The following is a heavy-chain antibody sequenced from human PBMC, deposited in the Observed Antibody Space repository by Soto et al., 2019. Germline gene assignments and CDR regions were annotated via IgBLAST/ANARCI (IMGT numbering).Heavy chain of an antibody. D-gene: IGHD3-3*01. Sequence: SETLSLTCTVSGGSISSSSYYWGWIRQPPGKGLEWIGSIYYSGSAYYNPSLKSRVTISVDTSKNQFSLKLSSVTAADTAVYYCARHVGFGVVPMGVDYYYYYGMDVWGQGTTVTVSS. CDR1: GGSISSSSYY. V-gene: IGHV4-39*01. CDR2: IYYSGSA. CDR3: ARHVGFGVVPMGVDYYYYYGMDV. J-gene: IGHJ6*02.